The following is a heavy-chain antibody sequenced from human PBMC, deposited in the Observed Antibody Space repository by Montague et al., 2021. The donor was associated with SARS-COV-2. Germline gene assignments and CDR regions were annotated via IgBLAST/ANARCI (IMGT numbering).Heavy chain of an antibody. CDR2: VLYNKGT. CDR1: GVSVTDYY. Sequence: SETLSLTCTVSGVSVTDYYWSWIRQPPGKGLEWVGDVLYNKGTNFNPSLKSRVAISVDTSKNQFSLRLSSVTAADTAFYYCARHPHGEGLNGPPDFWDQGTLVTVSS. D-gene: IGHD3-9*01. V-gene: IGHV4-59*08. CDR3: ARHPHGEGLNGPPDF. J-gene: IGHJ4*02.